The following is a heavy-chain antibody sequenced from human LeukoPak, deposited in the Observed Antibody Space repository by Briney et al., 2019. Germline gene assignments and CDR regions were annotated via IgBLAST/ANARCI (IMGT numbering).Heavy chain of an antibody. CDR3: ARDTTMVRGVNAFDI. Sequence: PSETLSLTCTVSGGSISSYYWSWIRQPPGKGLEWVGDIYYSGSTNYNPSLKSRVTISVDTSKNQFSLKLSSVTAADTAVYYCARDTTMVRGVNAFDIWGQGTMVTVSS. D-gene: IGHD3-10*01. CDR1: GGSISSYY. V-gene: IGHV4-59*01. J-gene: IGHJ3*02. CDR2: IYYSGST.